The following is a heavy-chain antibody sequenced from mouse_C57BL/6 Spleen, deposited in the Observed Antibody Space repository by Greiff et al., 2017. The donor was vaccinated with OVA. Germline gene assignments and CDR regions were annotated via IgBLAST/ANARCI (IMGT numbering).Heavy chain of an antibody. CDR2: ISDGGSYT. CDR1: GFTFSSYA. J-gene: IGHJ2*01. Sequence: EVKLMESGGGLVKPGGSLKLSCAASGFTFSSYAMSWVRQTPEKRLEWVATISDGGSYTYYPDNVQGRFTISRDTAKNNLDLQMSHLKSEDTAMYYCARGITTGVGPYYFDYRGQGTTLTVSS. D-gene: IGHD1-1*01. CDR3: ARGITTGVGPYYFDY. V-gene: IGHV5-4*03.